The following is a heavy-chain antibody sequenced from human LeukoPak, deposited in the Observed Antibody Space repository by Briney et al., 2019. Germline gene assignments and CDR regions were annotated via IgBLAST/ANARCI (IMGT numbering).Heavy chain of an antibody. CDR2: IYYSGST. V-gene: IGHV4-59*06. CDR1: GGSINNYY. Sequence: SETLSLTCTVSGGSINNYYWSWIRQHPGKGLEWIGYIYYSGSTYYNPSLKSRVTISVDTSKNQLSLKLSSVTAADTAVYYCVRRLPRDYYGSGSYSTWGQGTLVTVSS. J-gene: IGHJ5*02. D-gene: IGHD3-10*01. CDR3: VRRLPRDYYGSGSYST.